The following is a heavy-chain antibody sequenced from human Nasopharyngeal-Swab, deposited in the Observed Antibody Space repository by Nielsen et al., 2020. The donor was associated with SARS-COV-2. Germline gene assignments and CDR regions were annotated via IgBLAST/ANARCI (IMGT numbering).Heavy chain of an antibody. CDR2: ISSSSSYI. V-gene: IGHV3-21*01. CDR3: ARDLGYDILTGYRFDY. J-gene: IGHJ4*02. D-gene: IGHD3-9*01. Sequence: GESLKISCAASGFRVSSDSMTWVRQAPGTGLEWVSSISSSSSYIYYADSVKGRFTISRDNAKNSLYLQMNSLRAEDTAVYYCARDLGYDILTGYRFDYWGQGTLVTVSS. CDR1: GFRVSSDS.